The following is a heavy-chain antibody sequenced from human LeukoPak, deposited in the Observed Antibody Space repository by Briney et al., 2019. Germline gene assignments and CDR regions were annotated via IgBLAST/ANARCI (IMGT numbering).Heavy chain of an antibody. J-gene: IGHJ4*02. CDR2: ISSSGSTI. CDR1: GFTFSDYY. CDR3: AREYCSSTSCYYNY. Sequence: GGSLRLSCAASGFTFSDYYMSWIRQAPGKGLEWVPYISSSGSTIYYADSVKGRFTISRDNAKNSLYLQMNSLRAEDTAVYYCAREYCSSTSCYYNYWGQGTLVTVSS. D-gene: IGHD2-2*01. V-gene: IGHV3-11*04.